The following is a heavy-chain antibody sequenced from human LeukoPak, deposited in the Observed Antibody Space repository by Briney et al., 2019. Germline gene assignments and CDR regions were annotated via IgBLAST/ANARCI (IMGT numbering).Heavy chain of an antibody. D-gene: IGHD3-22*01. J-gene: IGHJ1*01. CDR1: GYTFTSYG. CDR2: ISAYNGNT. Sequence: GASVKVSCKASGYTFTSYGISWVRQAPGQGLEWMGWISAYNGNTNYAQKLQGRVTMTTDTSTSTAYMELRSLRSDDTAVYYCTSTQLTYYYDSSGYYSEYFQHWGQGTLVTVSS. CDR3: TSTQLTYYYDSSGYYSEYFQH. V-gene: IGHV1-18*01.